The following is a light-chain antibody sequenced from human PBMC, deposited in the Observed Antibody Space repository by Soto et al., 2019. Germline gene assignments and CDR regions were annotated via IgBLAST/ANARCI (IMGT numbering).Light chain of an antibody. Sequence: EIVLTQSPDTLSLYPGESATLSCRASQSVRSSYLAWYQQTPGQAPSLLIFGASKRATGIPDRFSGSGSGRDFTLTISSLQPDDFATYYCQHYNSYSEAFGQGTKVDI. J-gene: IGKJ1*01. V-gene: IGKV3-20*01. CDR1: QSVRSSY. CDR3: QHYNSYSEA. CDR2: GAS.